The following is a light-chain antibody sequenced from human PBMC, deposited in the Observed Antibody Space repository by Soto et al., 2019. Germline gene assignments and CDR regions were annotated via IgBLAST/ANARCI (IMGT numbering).Light chain of an antibody. J-gene: IGKJ1*01. Sequence: DIQMTQSPSTLSASIGDRVTITCRASQTINNWIAWYQQKPGKAPKFLIYDASTLESGVPSRFSGSGFGTEFSLTISSLQPDDFGSYYCQHMRTFGQGPKVEMK. V-gene: IGKV1-5*01. CDR2: DAS. CDR1: QTINNW. CDR3: QHMRT.